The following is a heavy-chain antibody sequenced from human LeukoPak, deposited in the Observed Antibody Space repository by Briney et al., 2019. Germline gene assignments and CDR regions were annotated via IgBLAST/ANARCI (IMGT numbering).Heavy chain of an antibody. D-gene: IGHD2-8*01. Sequence: ASVTVSFKASGYTFTSYYIHWVRQAPGQGLEWMGVINPSGDGTSYAQKFQGRVTMTRDTSTSPVYMDLRSLRSEDTAVYCCARDMLAVPSNWFDPWGQGTLVTVSS. V-gene: IGHV1-46*01. CDR1: GYTFTSYY. J-gene: IGHJ5*02. CDR3: ARDMLAVPSNWFDP. CDR2: INPSGDGT.